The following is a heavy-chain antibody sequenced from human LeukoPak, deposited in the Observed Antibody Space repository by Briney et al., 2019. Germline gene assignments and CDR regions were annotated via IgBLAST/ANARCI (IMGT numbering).Heavy chain of an antibody. CDR1: GFTFDDYA. V-gene: IGHV3-9*01. Sequence: GRSLRLSCAASGFTFDDYAMHWVRQAPGKGLEWVSGISWNSGSIGYADSVKGRFTISRDNAKISLYMQMNSLRAEDTALYYCATAYDFWSGYPNYWGQGTLITVSS. D-gene: IGHD3-3*01. CDR2: ISWNSGSI. CDR3: ATAYDFWSGYPNY. J-gene: IGHJ4*02.